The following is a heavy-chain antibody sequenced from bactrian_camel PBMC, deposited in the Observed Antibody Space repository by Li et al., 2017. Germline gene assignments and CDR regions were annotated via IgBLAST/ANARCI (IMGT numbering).Heavy chain of an antibody. CDR2: ISGDGNIT. CDR1: GTIFSSYY. D-gene: IGHD6*01. Sequence: QLVESGGGLVQPGGSLRLSCAATGSGTIFSSYYMSWVRQAPGKGLEWVSTISGDGNITYYADAVKGRFTISRDNAKTTMYLQMNSLKSEDTALYYCATDPTLILVAGGSVFGHWGQGTQVTVS. CDR3: ATDPTLILVAGGSVFGH. V-gene: IGHV3-2*01. J-gene: IGHJ4*01.